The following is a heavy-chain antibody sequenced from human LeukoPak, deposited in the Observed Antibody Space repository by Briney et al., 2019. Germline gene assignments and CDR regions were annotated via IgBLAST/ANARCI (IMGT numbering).Heavy chain of an antibody. CDR3: ARGWSKTARGAFDI. CDR2: IYYSGST. D-gene: IGHD5-24*01. V-gene: IGHV4-59*12. CDR1: GGSMSPYH. Sequence: PSETLSLTCSVSGGSMSPYHWGWIRQPPGKGLEWTGYIYYSGSTNYNPSLKSRVTISVDTSKNQFSLKLSSVTAADTAVYYCARGWSKTARGAFDIWGQGAMVTVSS. J-gene: IGHJ3*02.